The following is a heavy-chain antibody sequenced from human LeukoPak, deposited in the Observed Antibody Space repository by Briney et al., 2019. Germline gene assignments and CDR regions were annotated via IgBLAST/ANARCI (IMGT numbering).Heavy chain of an antibody. CDR1: GFTFSSYA. V-gene: IGHV3-64*01. D-gene: IGHD3-22*01. CDR3: ARDRTITYYYGSSGPDAFDI. J-gene: IGHJ3*02. CDR2: ISSNGGST. Sequence: GGSLRLSCAASGFTFSSYAMHWVRQAPGKGLEYVSAISSNGGSTYYANSVKGRFTISRDNSKNTLYLQMGSLRAEDMAVYYCARDRTITYYYGSSGPDAFDIWGQGTMVTVSS.